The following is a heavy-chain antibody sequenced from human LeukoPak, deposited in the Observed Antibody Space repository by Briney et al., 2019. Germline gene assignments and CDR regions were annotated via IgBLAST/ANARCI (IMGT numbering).Heavy chain of an antibody. D-gene: IGHD2-21*01. CDR2: INAGNSHT. V-gene: IGHV1-3*01. CDR3: ARGIWSARTVDYYLDY. J-gene: IGHJ4*02. CDR1: GYNFNNYA. Sequence: ASVKVSCKASGYNFNNYAILWVRQAPGQRFEWMGWINAGNSHTKYSQNFQGRITITRDSSASTVYMELSSLTSEDTAVYYCARGIWSARTVDYYLDYWGQGTLVTVSS.